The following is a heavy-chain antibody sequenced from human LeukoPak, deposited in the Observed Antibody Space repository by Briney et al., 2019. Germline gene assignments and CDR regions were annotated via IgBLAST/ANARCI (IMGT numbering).Heavy chain of an antibody. CDR3: ATGTYYYGSGSYLAFDY. CDR2: FDPEDGET. D-gene: IGHD3-10*01. CDR1: GYTLTELS. V-gene: IGHV1-24*01. Sequence: GASVKVSCKVSGYTLTELSMHWVRQAPGKGLEWMGGFDPEDGETIYAQKFQGRVTMTEDTSTDTAYMELSSLRSEDTAVYYCATGTYYYGSGSYLAFDYWGQGTLVTVSS. J-gene: IGHJ4*02.